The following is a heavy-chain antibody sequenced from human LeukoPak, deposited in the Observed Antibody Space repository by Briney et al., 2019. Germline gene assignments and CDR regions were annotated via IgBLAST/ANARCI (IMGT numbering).Heavy chain of an antibody. CDR1: GYTFTDYY. D-gene: IGHD6-6*01. CDR2: IHPNSGGT. CDR3: GRKSAARKTSEFDY. J-gene: IGHJ4*02. Sequence: ASVKVSCKASGYTFTDYYMNWVRPAPGQGLEWMGWIHPNSGGTNYAQKFQGRVTMTRDTSISTAYMELSRLTFDDTAVYYCGRKSAARKTSEFDYWGQGTLVTVSS. V-gene: IGHV1-2*02.